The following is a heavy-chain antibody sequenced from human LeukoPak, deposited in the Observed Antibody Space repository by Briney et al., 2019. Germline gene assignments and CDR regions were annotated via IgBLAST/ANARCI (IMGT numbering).Heavy chain of an antibody. CDR2: IYPEDADN. CDR1: GSTFSNYW. J-gene: IGHJ6*03. CDR3: ARVVGSGYRARYMDV. Sequence: GASLEISCEGSGSTFSNYWIAWVRQLPGKGLEWRGVIYPEDADNRYSSPSFQDQITIAAVTTTSSTYLRRTRLTASATAVYYCARVVGSGYRARYMDVWGKGTTVTVSS. D-gene: IGHD3-22*01. V-gene: IGHV5-51*01.